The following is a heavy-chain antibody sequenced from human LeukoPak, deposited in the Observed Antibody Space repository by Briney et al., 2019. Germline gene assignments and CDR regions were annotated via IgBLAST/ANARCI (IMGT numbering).Heavy chain of an antibody. CDR1: GFTFSSYG. J-gene: IGHJ4*02. D-gene: IGHD6-19*01. Sequence: GGSLRLSCAASGFTFSSYGMHWVRQAPGKGLEWVAVISYDGSNKYYADSVKGRFTISRDNSKNTLYLQMNSLRAEDTAVYYCAKDKDREAVASTFDYWGQGTLVTVSS. CDR3: AKDKDREAVASTFDY. CDR2: ISYDGSNK. V-gene: IGHV3-30*18.